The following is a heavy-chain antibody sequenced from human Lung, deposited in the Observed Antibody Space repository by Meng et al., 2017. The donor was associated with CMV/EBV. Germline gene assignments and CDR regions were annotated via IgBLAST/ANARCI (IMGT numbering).Heavy chain of an antibody. CDR2: ISSSSSYI. D-gene: IGHD2-2*01. CDR3: AVYCSSTSCHRDGMDV. CDR1: GFTFSSYS. V-gene: IGHV3-21*01. J-gene: IGHJ6*02. Sequence: GGSXRLXCAASGFTFSSYSMNWVRQAPGKGLEWVSSISSSSSYIYYADSVKGRFTISRDNAKNSLYLQMNSLRAEDTAVYYCAVYCSSTSCHRDGMDVWGQGTXVTVSS.